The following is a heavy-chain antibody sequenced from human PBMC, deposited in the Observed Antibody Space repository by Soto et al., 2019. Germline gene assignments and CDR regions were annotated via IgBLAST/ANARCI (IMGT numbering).Heavy chain of an antibody. CDR1: GGSISSYY. D-gene: IGHD2-8*01. CDR2: IYYSGST. CDR3: ARDFRRYCTNGVCHPIYYFDY. J-gene: IGHJ4*02. Sequence: SETLSLTCTVSGGSISSYYWSWIRQPPGKGLEWIGYIYYSGSTNYNPSLKSRVTISVDTSKNQFSLKLSSVTAADTAVYYCARDFRRYCTNGVCHPIYYFDYWGQGTLVTVSS. V-gene: IGHV4-59*01.